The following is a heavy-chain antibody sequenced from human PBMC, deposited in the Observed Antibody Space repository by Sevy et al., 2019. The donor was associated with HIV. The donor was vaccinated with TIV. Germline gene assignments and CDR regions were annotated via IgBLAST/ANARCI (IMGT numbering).Heavy chain of an antibody. D-gene: IGHD5-18*01. Sequence: RGCLRLSCAASGFTVNSNYMTCVRQAPGKGLEGVSVIHSDDTTYHADSVKDRFTISRDNFKNTLYLHMSSLRAEDTAVYYCARGKSRYGYALNYWGQGTLVIVSS. V-gene: IGHV3-66*01. CDR1: GFTVNSNY. CDR2: IHSDDTT. J-gene: IGHJ4*02. CDR3: ARGKSRYGYALNY.